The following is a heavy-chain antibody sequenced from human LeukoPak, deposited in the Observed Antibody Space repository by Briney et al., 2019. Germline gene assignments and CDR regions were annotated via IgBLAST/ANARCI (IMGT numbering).Heavy chain of an antibody. CDR3: AREHEVLLWSGELYNWFDP. CDR1: GYTFTSYY. CDR2: INPSGGST. D-gene: IGHD3-10*01. Sequence: ASVKVSCKASGYTFTSYYMHWVRQAPGQGLEWMGIINPSGGSTSYAQKFQGGVTMTRDTSTSTVYMELSSLRSEDTAVYYCAREHEVLLWSGELYNWFDPWGQGTLVTVSS. J-gene: IGHJ5*02. V-gene: IGHV1-46*01.